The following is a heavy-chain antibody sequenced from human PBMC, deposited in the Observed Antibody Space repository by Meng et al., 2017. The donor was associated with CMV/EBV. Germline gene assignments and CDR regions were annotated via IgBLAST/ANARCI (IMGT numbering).Heavy chain of an antibody. D-gene: IGHD1-1*01. V-gene: IGHV3-21*01. CDR3: ARDWVQLERLGAFDI. CDR2: ISSSSSYI. J-gene: IGHJ3*02. Sequence: GGSLRLSCAASGFTFSSYSMNWVRQAPGKGLEWVSSISSSSSYIYYADSVKGRFTISRDNSKNTLYLQMNSLRAEDTAVYYCARDWVQLERLGAFDIWGQGTMVTVSS. CDR1: GFTFSSYS.